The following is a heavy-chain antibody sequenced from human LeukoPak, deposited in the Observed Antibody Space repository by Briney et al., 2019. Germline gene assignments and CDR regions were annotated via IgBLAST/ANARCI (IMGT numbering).Heavy chain of an antibody. CDR2: ISSSGNSR. Sequence: GGSLRLSCAASGFILSNYRMNWVRQAPGKGLEWVSYISSSGNSREYADSVKGRFTISRDNARDSLHLQMNSLRAEDTAVYYCARDGRLRFLEWFPHPFFDYWGQGTLVTVSS. CDR1: GFILSNYR. V-gene: IGHV3-48*04. D-gene: IGHD3-3*01. CDR3: ARDGRLRFLEWFPHPFFDY. J-gene: IGHJ4*02.